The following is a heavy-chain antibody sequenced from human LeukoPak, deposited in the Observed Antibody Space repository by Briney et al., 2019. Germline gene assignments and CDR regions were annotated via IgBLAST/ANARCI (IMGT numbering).Heavy chain of an antibody. J-gene: IGHJ5*02. Sequence: SVKVSCKASGYTFTSYGISWVRQAPGQGLEWMGRIIPILGIANYAQKFQGRVTITADKSTSTAYMELSSLRSEDTAVYYCASSVYYDFWSGLFDPWGQGTLVTVSS. CDR3: ASSVYYDFWSGLFDP. CDR2: IIPILGIA. V-gene: IGHV1-69*04. CDR1: GYTFTSYG. D-gene: IGHD3-3*01.